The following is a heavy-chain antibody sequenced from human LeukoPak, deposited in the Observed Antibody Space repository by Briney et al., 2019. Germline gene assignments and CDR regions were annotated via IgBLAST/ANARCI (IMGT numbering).Heavy chain of an antibody. V-gene: IGHV3-7*01. CDR2: IKQDGSEK. CDR3: AREVELGFDY. Sequence: GRSLRLSCAASGFTFSSYAMHWVRQAPGKGLEWVANIKQDGSEKYYVDSVKGRFTISRDNAKNSLYLQMNSLRAEDTAVYYCAREVELGFDYWGQGTLVTVSS. J-gene: IGHJ4*02. CDR1: GFTFSSYA. D-gene: IGHD7-27*01.